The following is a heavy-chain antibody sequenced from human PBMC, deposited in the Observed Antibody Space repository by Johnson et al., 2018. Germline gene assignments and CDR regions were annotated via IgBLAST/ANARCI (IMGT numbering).Heavy chain of an antibody. Sequence: VQLREAGVGMVQPGGSLRLSCEAGGFTFSDHAIRWVRQTAGKGLEWVSGSSGSGGGTYSAEAVRGRFTISSDNSKNTLFLQMTRLTVEGSALYFWGREPWIQLGGNYFDFWGPGTVVTVSS. J-gene: IGHJ4*02. V-gene: IGHV3-23*01. CDR3: GREPWIQLGGNYFDF. CDR1: GFTFSDHA. CDR2: SSGSGGGT. D-gene: IGHD1-1*01.